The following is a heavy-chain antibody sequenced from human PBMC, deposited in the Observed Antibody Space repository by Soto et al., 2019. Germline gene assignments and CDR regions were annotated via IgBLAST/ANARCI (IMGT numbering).Heavy chain of an antibody. V-gene: IGHV5-51*01. Sequence: GESLKISCKGSGYSFTSYWIGWVRQMPGKGLEWMGIIYPGDSDTRYSPSFQGQVTISADKSISTAYLQWSSLKASDTAMYYCARQVTYYDILWDAFAIWGQGKMVTV. CDR2: IYPGDSDT. CDR3: ARQVTYYDILWDAFAI. CDR1: GYSFTSYW. J-gene: IGHJ3*02. D-gene: IGHD3-9*01.